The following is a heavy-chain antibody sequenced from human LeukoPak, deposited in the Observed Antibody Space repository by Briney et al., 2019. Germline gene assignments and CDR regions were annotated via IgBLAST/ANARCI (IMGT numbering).Heavy chain of an antibody. J-gene: IGHJ4*02. CDR1: GYTFANYY. V-gene: IGHV1-46*01. CDR3: ARDVGSGSEILDY. Sequence: GASVNVSCKASGYTFANYYMHWVRQAPGQGLEWMGIINPSGTSTSYAQKFQGRITTTRDKSSSTLYMELSSLTSEDTAVYYCARDVGSGSEILDYWGQGTLVTVSS. CDR2: INPSGTST. D-gene: IGHD3-10*01.